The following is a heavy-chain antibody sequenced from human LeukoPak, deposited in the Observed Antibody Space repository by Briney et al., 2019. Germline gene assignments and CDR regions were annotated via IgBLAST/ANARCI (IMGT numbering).Heavy chain of an antibody. CDR2: ISYDGSNE. J-gene: IGHJ4*02. V-gene: IGHV3-30-3*01. Sequence: PGGSLRLSCAASGFTFSSYTMHWVRQAPGKGLEWVAVISYDGSNEYYADSVKGRFTISRDNSKNTLYLQMNSLRGEDTAVYYCVKDRVLLPDGFPDYWGQGILVTVSS. CDR3: VKDRVLLPDGFPDY. CDR1: GFTFSSYT. D-gene: IGHD5-24*01.